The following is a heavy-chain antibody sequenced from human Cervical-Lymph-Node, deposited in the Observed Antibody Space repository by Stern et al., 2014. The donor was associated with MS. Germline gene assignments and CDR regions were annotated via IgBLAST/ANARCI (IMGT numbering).Heavy chain of an antibody. Sequence: EVQLVQSGGGLVEPGGSLRLSCAASGFTFRTFTMSWVRQAPGKGLECVSSISSSNSYTYYADSVKGRFTISRDNAKTSLYLQLDSLRGEDTAVYYCVRDRGLATVTSYFDYWGQGILVTVSS. CDR3: VRDRGLATVTSYFDY. CDR1: GFTFRTFT. V-gene: IGHV3-21*01. J-gene: IGHJ4*02. CDR2: ISSSNSYT. D-gene: IGHD4-17*01.